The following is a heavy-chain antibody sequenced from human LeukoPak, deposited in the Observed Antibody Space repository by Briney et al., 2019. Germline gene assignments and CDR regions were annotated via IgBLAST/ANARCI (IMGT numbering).Heavy chain of an antibody. CDR2: ISYDGSNK. Sequence: GRSLRLSCAASGFTFSSYAMHWVRQAPGKGLEWVAVISYDGSNKYYADSVKGRFTISRDNSKNTLYLQMNSLRAEDAAVYYCAKPPPGVYGDYFYFDYWGQGTLVTVSS. J-gene: IGHJ4*02. CDR1: GFTFSSYA. V-gene: IGHV3-30-3*02. D-gene: IGHD4-17*01. CDR3: AKPPPGVYGDYFYFDY.